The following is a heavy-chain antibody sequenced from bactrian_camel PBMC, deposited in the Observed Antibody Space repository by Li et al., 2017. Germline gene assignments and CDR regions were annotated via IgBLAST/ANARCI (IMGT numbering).Heavy chain of an antibody. D-gene: IGHD4*01. CDR3: AASHSFILTPRFYRLESSDYPY. CDR1: GFTFSTYA. CDR2: VSHSGRYQ. J-gene: IGHJ4*01. Sequence: LVESGGGLAQPGGSLRLSCGTSGFTFSTYAMSWVRQAPGKGPEWVASVSHSGRYQWYPDSVKGRFTISIGNTKTTLYLQMNSLKPEDTAMYYCAASHSFILTPRFYRLESSDYPYRGQGTQVTVS. V-gene: IGHV3S31*01.